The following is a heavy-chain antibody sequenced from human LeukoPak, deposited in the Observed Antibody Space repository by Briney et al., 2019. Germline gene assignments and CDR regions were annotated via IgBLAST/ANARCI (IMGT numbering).Heavy chain of an antibody. V-gene: IGHV1-8*03. CDR3: ARHGGNLNWFDP. D-gene: IGHD4-23*01. Sequence: ASVKVSCKASGGTFSSYTISWVRQAPGQGLEWMGWMNPNSGNTGYAQKFQGRVTITRNTSISTAYMELSSLRSEDTAVYYCARHGGNLNWFDPWGQGTLVTVSS. J-gene: IGHJ5*02. CDR1: GGTFSSYT. CDR2: MNPNSGNT.